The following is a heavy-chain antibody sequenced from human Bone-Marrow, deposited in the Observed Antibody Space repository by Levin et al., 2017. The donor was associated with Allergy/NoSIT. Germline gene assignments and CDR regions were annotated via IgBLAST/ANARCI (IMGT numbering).Heavy chain of an antibody. J-gene: IGHJ3*01. CDR1: GYTLTELS. D-gene: IGHD6-13*01. CDR3: AADAVGGSSLYLFAFDL. CDR2: FDSEEGER. Sequence: ASVKVSCKVSGYTLTELSIHWVRQARGKGLEWMGGFDSEEGERIYAQTFQGRVTMTEDTSSDTAYMELRSLRSEDTAVYYCAADAVGGSSLYLFAFDLWGQGTMVTVSS. V-gene: IGHV1-24*01.